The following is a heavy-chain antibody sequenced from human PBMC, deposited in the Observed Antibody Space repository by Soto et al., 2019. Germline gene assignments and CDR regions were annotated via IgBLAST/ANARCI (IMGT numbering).Heavy chain of an antibody. V-gene: IGHV1-18*01. CDR3: ARRRAGLDDS. D-gene: IGHD6-19*01. CDR1: DYTFMGYG. CDR2: IRAYSGNT. Sequence: QVQLGQSGAEVKKPGASVKVAFKASDYTFMGYGISWVRQAPGQGLEWLGWIRAYSGNTNYAQKFQGRVTMTTDTSTSTAYMELRSLRSDDTAVYYCARRRAGLDDSWGQGTLVTVSS. J-gene: IGHJ4*02.